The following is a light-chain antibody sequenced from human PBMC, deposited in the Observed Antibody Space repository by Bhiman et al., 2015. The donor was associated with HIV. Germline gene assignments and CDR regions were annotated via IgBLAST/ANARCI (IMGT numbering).Light chain of an antibody. CDR3: CSYAGSYTEV. Sequence: QSALTQPPSVSGSPGQSVTISCTGTSSDVGAYDYVSWYQQHPGKAPKLMIYDVTKRPSGVPDRFSGSKSGNTASLTISGLQAEDEADYYCCSYAGSYTEVFGTGTKVTVL. J-gene: IGLJ1*01. CDR1: SSDVGAYDY. V-gene: IGLV2-11*01. CDR2: DVT.